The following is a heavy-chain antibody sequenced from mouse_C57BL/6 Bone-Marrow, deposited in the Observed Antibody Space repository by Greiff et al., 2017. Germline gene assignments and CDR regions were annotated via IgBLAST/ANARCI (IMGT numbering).Heavy chain of an antibody. CDR2: IHPNSGST. Sequence: QVQLQQPGAELVKPGASVKLSCKASGYTFTSYWMHWVKQRPGQGLEWIGMIHPNSGSTNYHEKFKSKATLTVDKSSSTAYMQLSSLTSEDSAVYYCARSRYEYGFAYWGQGTLVTVSA. CDR3: ARSRYEYGFAY. CDR1: GYTFTSYW. V-gene: IGHV1-64*01. J-gene: IGHJ3*01. D-gene: IGHD2-4*01.